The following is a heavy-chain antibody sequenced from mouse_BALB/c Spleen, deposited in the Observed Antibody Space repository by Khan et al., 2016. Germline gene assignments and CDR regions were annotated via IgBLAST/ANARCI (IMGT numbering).Heavy chain of an antibody. V-gene: IGHV1-9*01. CDR1: GYTFSSYW. Sequence: QVQLKESGAELMKPGASVKISCKATGYTFSSYWIEWVKQRPGHGLEGLGEILPCSGRTYYNDKFTGKATFTADTSSNTAYLHLSSLTSEDAAVYYCASGGYDGNDMDEWGQGTAVT. CDR3: ASGGYDGNDMDE. CDR2: ILPCSGRT. J-gene: IGHJ4*01. D-gene: IGHD2-2*01.